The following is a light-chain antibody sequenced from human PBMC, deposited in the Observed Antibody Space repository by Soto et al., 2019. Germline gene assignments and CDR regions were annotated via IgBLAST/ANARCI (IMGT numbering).Light chain of an antibody. CDR1: SSDVGSYKF. J-gene: IGLJ2*01. CDR3: SSYAVNYNLV. CDR2: EVS. Sequence: QSALTQPPSASGSPGQSVTISCTGTSSDVGSYKFVSWYQQHPGKAPKLMMYEVSKRPSGVPDRFSGSKSGNTASLTVSGLQAEDEADYFCSSYAVNYNLVFGGGTKLTVL. V-gene: IGLV2-8*01.